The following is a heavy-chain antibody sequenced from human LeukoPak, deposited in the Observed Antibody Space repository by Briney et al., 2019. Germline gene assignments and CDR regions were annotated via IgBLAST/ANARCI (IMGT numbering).Heavy chain of an antibody. CDR2: IKQDGSEK. Sequence: GGSLRLSCAASGFTFSSYWMSWVRQAPGKGLEWVANIKQDGSEKYYVDSVKGRFTISRDNAKNSLYPQMNSLRAEDTAVYYCARDNSVGDTAWWFDPWGQGTLVTVSS. V-gene: IGHV3-7*01. D-gene: IGHD1-26*01. CDR1: GFTFSSYW. CDR3: ARDNSVGDTAWWFDP. J-gene: IGHJ5*02.